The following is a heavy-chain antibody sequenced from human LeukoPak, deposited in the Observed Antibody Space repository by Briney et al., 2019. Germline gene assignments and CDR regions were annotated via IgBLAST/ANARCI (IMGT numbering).Heavy chain of an antibody. J-gene: IGHJ4*02. CDR2: ISSSSSTI. D-gene: IGHD3-22*01. V-gene: IGHV3-48*02. CDR3: ARDPRYYYDSSGYYFDY. CDR1: GFTFSSYS. Sequence: PGGSLRLSCAVSGFTFSSYSMNWVRQAPGKGLEWVSYISSSSSTIYYADSVKGRFTISRDNAKNSLYLQMNSLRDEDTAVYYCARDPRYYYDSSGYYFDYGGQGTLVTVPS.